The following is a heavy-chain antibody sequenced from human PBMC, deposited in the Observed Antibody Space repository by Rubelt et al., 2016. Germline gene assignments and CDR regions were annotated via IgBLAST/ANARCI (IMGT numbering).Heavy chain of an antibody. CDR2: IYYSGST. V-gene: IGHV4-39*01. D-gene: IGHD3-3*01. J-gene: IGHJ4*02. CDR3: ARRNDFWSGYYMDY. Sequence: GSIYYSGSTYYNPSLKSRITISVDTSKNQFSLKLSSVTAADTAVYYCARRNDFWSGYYMDYWGQGTLVTVSS.